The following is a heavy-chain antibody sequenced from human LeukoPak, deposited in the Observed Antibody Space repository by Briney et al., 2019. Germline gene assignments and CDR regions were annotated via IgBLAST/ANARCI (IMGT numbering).Heavy chain of an antibody. V-gene: IGHV3-74*01. Sequence: GGSLRLSCAASGFTFSNYWMHWVRQVPGKGLVWVSRINPGGSSTTYADSVKGRFTISRDNAKNSLYLQMNSLRAEDTALYHCARTRYSGSYGGDDYWGQGTLVTVSS. D-gene: IGHD1-26*01. CDR3: ARTRYSGSYGGDDY. J-gene: IGHJ4*02. CDR2: INPGGSST. CDR1: GFTFSNYW.